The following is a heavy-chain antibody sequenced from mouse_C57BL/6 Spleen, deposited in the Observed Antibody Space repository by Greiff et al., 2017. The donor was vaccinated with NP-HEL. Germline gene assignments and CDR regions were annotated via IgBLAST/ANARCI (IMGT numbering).Heavy chain of an antibody. D-gene: IGHD1-1*01. J-gene: IGHJ2*01. CDR3: ARDTTTVVGVDYFDY. V-gene: IGHV5-4*01. CDR2: ISDGGSYT. CDR1: GFTFSSYA. Sequence: EVKLMESGGGLVKPGGSLKLSCAASGFTFSSYAMSWVRQTPEKRLEWVATISDGGSYTYYPDNVKGRFTISRDNAKNNLYLQMSHLKSEDTAMYYCARDTTTVVGVDYFDYWGQGTTLTVSS.